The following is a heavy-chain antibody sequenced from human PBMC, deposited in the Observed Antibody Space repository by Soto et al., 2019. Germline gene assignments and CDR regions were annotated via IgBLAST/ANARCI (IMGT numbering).Heavy chain of an antibody. CDR2: IYYSGST. Sequence: QLQLQESGPGLVKPSETQSLTCTVSGGSISSSSYYWGWIRQPPGKGLEWIGSIYYSGSTYYNPSLKSRVTISVDTSKNQFSLKLSSVTAADTAVYYCARSIIRITMVRGVMCWFDPWGQGTLVTVSS. J-gene: IGHJ5*02. CDR1: GGSISSSSYY. D-gene: IGHD3-10*01. CDR3: ARSIIRITMVRGVMCWFDP. V-gene: IGHV4-39*01.